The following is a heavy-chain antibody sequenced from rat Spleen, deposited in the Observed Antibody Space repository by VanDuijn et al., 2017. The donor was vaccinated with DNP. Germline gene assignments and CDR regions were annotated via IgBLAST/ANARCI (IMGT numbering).Heavy chain of an antibody. J-gene: IGHJ2*01. CDR1: RFTFSDYD. Sequence: EVQLVESGGGFVQPGRSLKLSCAVSRFTFSDYDMAWVRQAPTKGLEWVATIIYDGSRTYYRDSVKGRFTISRDNAKSTLYLQMDSLRSEDTATFYCTTDFERGYWGQGVMVTVSS. D-gene: IGHD1-11*01. CDR2: IIYDGSRT. CDR3: TTDFERGY. V-gene: IGHV5S10*01.